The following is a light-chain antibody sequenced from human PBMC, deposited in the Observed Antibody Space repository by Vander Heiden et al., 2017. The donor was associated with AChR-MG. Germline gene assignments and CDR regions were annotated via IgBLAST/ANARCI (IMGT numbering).Light chain of an antibody. CDR3: QVWDNNSDHVV. Sequence: SYVLTQPPSVSVAPGEAARITCGGNNIGSKSVHWYQQKPGQAPVLVIYYDSDRPSGIPERFSGSNSGNTATLTISRVEAGDEADYYCQVWDNNSDHVVFGGGTKLTVL. V-gene: IGLV3-21*04. J-gene: IGLJ2*01. CDR1: NIGSKS. CDR2: YDS.